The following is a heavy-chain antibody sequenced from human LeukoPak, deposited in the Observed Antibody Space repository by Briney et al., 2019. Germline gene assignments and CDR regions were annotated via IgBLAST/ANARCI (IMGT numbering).Heavy chain of an antibody. CDR1: GGTFSSYT. V-gene: IGHV1-69*02. CDR3: ARNGIFGVASGVGMDV. Sequence: ASVKVSCKASGGTFSSYTISWVRQAPGQGLEWMGRIIPILGIANYTQKFQGRVTITADKSTSTAYMELSSLRSEDTAVYYCARNGIFGVASGVGMDVWGQGTTVTVSS. D-gene: IGHD3-3*01. J-gene: IGHJ6*02. CDR2: IIPILGIA.